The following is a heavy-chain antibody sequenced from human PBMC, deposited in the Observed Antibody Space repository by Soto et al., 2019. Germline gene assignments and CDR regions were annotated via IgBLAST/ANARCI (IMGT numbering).Heavy chain of an antibody. V-gene: IGHV1-18*01. CDR2: ISAHNGNT. J-gene: IGHJ4*02. Sequence: QVHLVQSGAEVKKPGASVKVSCKGSGYGFTTYGITGVRQAPGQGLEWMAWISAHNGNTNYAQKVQGRVTVTGDTSTSTAYMELRSLRYDDTAVCYCARGRYGDYWGQGARVTVSS. CDR3: ARGRYGDY. D-gene: IGHD1-1*01. CDR1: GYGFTTYG.